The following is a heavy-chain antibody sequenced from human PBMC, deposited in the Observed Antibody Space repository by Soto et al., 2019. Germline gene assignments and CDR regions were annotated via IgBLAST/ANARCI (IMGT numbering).Heavy chain of an antibody. CDR2: ISGRGDDT. CDR3: AKDRAHDLWSGYYPALDP. J-gene: IGHJ5*02. D-gene: IGHD3-3*01. CDR1: GFCFSSYA. Sequence: PGGSLRLSCVGSGFCFSSYALSWVRHAPGQGPEWVSSISGRGDDTDDADSVKGRCTISSDNAKNTLYIQMNSLRDVDTALYYCAKDRAHDLWSGYYPALDPWGQGT. V-gene: IGHV3-23*01.